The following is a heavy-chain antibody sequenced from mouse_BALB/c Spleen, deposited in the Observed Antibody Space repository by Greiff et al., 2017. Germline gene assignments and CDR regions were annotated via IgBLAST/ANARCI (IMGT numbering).Heavy chain of an antibody. V-gene: IGHV1-7*01. J-gene: IGHJ3*01. CDR1: GYTFTSYW. Sequence: VKLQESGAELAKPGASVKMSCKASGYTFTSYWMHWVKQRPGQGLEWIGYINPSTGYTEYNQKFKDKATLTADKSSSTAYMQLSSLTSEDSAVYYCAIFPHFAYWGQGTLVTVSA. CDR3: AIFPHFAY. CDR2: INPSTGYT.